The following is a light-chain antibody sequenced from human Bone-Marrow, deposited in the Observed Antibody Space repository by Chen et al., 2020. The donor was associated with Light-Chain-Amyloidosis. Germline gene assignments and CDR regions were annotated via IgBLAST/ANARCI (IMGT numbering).Light chain of an antibody. J-gene: IGLJ1*01. Sequence: QSALTQPDSLSGSPGQSLTISCTGTSSDVGGDNHVSWYQQHPDKAPKLMIYEVTNRPSWVPDRFSGSKSDNTASLTISGLQTEDEADYFCSSYTITNTLVFGSGTRVTVL. CDR1: SSDVGGDNH. CDR2: EVT. CDR3: SSYTITNTLV. V-gene: IGLV2-14*01.